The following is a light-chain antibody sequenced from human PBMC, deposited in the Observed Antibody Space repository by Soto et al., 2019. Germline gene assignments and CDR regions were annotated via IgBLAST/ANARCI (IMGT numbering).Light chain of an antibody. CDR2: KDS. CDR3: QSADSSGTYWV. J-gene: IGLJ3*02. Sequence: SYELTQPPSVSVSPGQTARITCSGAALPKQYAYWYQQKPGQAPVLVIYKDSERPSGIPGRFSGSSSGTTVTLTISGVRAEDEADYYCQSADSSGTYWVFGGGTQLTVL. CDR1: ALPKQY. V-gene: IGLV3-25*02.